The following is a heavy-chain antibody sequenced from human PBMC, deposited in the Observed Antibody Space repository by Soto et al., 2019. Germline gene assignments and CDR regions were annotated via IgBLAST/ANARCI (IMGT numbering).Heavy chain of an antibody. CDR3: ASAYLFDYEAFDS. V-gene: IGHV1-18*01. J-gene: IGHJ3*02. Sequence: QVQLVQSGAEVKKPGASVKVSCKASGYTFTSYGISWVRQAPGQGLEWMGWISAYNGNTNYAQKLQGRVTMTTDTSTSTGYRELRSLRSDDAVVYYCASAYLFDYEAFDSWGQGTMVTVSS. D-gene: IGHD4-17*01. CDR1: GYTFTSYG. CDR2: ISAYNGNT.